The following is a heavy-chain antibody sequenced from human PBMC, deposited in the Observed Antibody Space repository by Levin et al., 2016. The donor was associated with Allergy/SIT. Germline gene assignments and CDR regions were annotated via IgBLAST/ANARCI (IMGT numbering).Heavy chain of an antibody. D-gene: IGHD3-3*01. V-gene: IGHV4-4*08. Sequence: WIRQPPGKGLEWIGRIFTSGSTNYNPSLKSRVSISVDTSKNQFSLKLVSVTAADTAVYYCARSTIFGVVIIDWGQGTLVTVSS. CDR2: IFTSGST. J-gene: IGHJ4*02. CDR3: ARSTIFGVVIID.